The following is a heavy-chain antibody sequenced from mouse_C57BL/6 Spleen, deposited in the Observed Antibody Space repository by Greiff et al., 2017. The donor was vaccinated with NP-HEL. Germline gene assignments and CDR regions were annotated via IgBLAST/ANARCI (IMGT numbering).Heavy chain of an antibody. D-gene: IGHD1-1*01. V-gene: IGHV1-52*01. CDR1: GYTFTSYW. CDR3: ARYYGSSSFDY. J-gene: IGHJ2*01. Sequence: QVQLKQPGAELVRPGSSVKLSCKASGYTFTSYWMHWVKPRPIQGLEWIGNIDPSDSVTHYNQKFKDKATLTVDKSSSTAYMQRSSLTSEDSAVYYCARYYGSSSFDYWGQGTTLTVSS. CDR2: IDPSDSVT.